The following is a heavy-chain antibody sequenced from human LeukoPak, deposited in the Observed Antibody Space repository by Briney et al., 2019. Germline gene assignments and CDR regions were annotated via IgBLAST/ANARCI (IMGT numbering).Heavy chain of an antibody. CDR2: INQDGGEI. D-gene: IGHD3-10*01. V-gene: IGHV3-7*04. J-gene: IGHJ5*02. CDR1: GFTFSSSW. CDR3: VRAHHPGGWFDP. Sequence: GGSLRLSCAASGFTFSSSWMTWVRQAPGKGLEWVASINQDGGEIHYVDSVKGRFTISRDNAKNSLYLQMNSLTAEDTAVHYCVRAHHPGGWFDPWGQGTLVTVST.